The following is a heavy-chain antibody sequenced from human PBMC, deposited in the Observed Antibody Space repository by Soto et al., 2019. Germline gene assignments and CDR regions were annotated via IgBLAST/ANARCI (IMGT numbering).Heavy chain of an antibody. CDR1: GGTFSSYA. CDR2: IIPIFGTA. D-gene: IGHD3-10*01. CDR3: GRDEEGGSGSYYYR. Sequence: QVQLVQSGAEVKKPGSSVKVSCKASGGTFSSYAISWVRQAPGQGLEWMGGIIPIFGTANYAHKFQGRVTITADESTSPAHLERCSPGSEDTAVYYCGRDEEGGSGSYYYRWGQGTLVAVS. J-gene: IGHJ5*02. V-gene: IGHV1-69*12.